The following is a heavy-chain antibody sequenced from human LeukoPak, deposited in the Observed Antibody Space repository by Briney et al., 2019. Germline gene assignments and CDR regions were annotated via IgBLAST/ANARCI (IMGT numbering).Heavy chain of an antibody. CDR1: GFTFSSYS. CDR2: ISSSSSYI. CDR3: ARAPYLWFGTI. V-gene: IGHV3-21*01. Sequence: RPGGSLRLSCAASGFTFSSYSMTWVRQAPGKGLEWVSSISSSSSYIYYADSVKGRFTISRGNAKNSLYLQMNSLRAEDTAVYYCARAPYLWFGTIWGQGTLVTVSS. D-gene: IGHD3-10*01. J-gene: IGHJ4*02.